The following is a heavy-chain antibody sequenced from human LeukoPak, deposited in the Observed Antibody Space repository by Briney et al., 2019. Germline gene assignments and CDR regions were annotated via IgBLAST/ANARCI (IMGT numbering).Heavy chain of an antibody. V-gene: IGHV3-23*05. CDR1: GFTFNTCA. CDR3: AVYSYDSSTYYFEGY. CDR2: IDGSSRST. J-gene: IGHJ4*02. Sequence: GGSLRLSCAASGFTFNTCAMTWVRQAPGKGLEWVSTIDGSSRSTYYADSVKGRFTISRDNSKNTLYLQMHNLRADDTAVYYCAVYSYDSSTYYFEGYWGQGTLVTVSS. D-gene: IGHD3-22*01.